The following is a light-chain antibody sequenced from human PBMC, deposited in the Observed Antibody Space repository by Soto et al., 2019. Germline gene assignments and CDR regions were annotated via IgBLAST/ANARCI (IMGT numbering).Light chain of an antibody. J-gene: IGKJ4*01. V-gene: IGKV3-20*01. Sequence: EFVLTQSPGTLSLSPGERATLSCRASQTGRNNYLAWYQQKPGQAPRLLIYDASSRATGIPDRFSGGGSGTDFTLTISRLEPEDFAVYYCQQFSSHPRTFGGGTKVDIK. CDR3: QQFSSHPRT. CDR2: DAS. CDR1: QTGRNNY.